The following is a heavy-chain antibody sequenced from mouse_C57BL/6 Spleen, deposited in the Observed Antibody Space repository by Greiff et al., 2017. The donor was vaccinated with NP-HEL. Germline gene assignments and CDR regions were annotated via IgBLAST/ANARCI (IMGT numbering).Heavy chain of an antibody. J-gene: IGHJ2*01. D-gene: IGHD3-2*02. CDR1: GYTFTSYW. V-gene: IGHV1-69*01. CDR2: IDPSDSYT. Sequence: VQLQQPGAELVMPGASVKLSCKASGYTFTSYWMHWVKQRPGQGLEWIGEIDPSDSYTNYNKKFKGKSTLTVDKSSSTAYMQLSSLTSEDSAFYYCARGRSGYVGYWGQGTTLTVSS. CDR3: ARGRSGYVGY.